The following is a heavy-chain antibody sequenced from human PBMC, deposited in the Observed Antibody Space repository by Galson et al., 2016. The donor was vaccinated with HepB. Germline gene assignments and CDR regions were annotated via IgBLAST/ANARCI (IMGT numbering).Heavy chain of an antibody. D-gene: IGHD5-24*01. CDR2: IHYPENT. V-gene: IGHV4-39*01. J-gene: IGHJ6*02. CDR3: SKHLPQLPQYYYYGMDV. Sequence: SETLSLTCTVSGGSISISSYYWAWISQSPGKGLEWIGRIHYPENTYYNPSLKSRLTTSVDTSTNHFSLKLNSVTAADTSVYYRSKHLPQLPQYYYYGMDVWGQGTTVTVSS. CDR1: GGSISISSYY.